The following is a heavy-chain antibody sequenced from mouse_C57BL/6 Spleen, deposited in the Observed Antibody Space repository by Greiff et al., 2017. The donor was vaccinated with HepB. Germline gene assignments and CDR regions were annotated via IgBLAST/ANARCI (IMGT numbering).Heavy chain of an antibody. CDR2: IDPSDSYT. Sequence: VQLQQSGAELVKPGASVKLSCKASGYTFTSYWMQWVKQRPGQGLEWIGEIDPSDSYTNYNQKFKGKATLTVDTSSSTAYMQLSSLTSEDSAVYYCARGTTVVAPLDYWGQGTTLTVSS. CDR1: GYTFTSYW. D-gene: IGHD1-1*01. V-gene: IGHV1-50*01. J-gene: IGHJ2*01. CDR3: ARGTTVVAPLDY.